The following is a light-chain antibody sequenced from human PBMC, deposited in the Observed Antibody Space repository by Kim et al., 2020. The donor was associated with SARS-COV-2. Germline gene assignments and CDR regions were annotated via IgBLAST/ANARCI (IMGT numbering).Light chain of an antibody. Sequence: EIVLTQSPGTLSLSPGERATLYCRASQSVSSNYFAWYQHKPGQAPRLLIYGAYSRANGIPDFTLTIIRLEPEDFAVYYCQQYERSPFIFGQGTKVDIK. J-gene: IGKJ2*01. CDR1: QSVSSNY. CDR3: QQYERSPFI. CDR2: GAY. V-gene: IGKV3-20*01.